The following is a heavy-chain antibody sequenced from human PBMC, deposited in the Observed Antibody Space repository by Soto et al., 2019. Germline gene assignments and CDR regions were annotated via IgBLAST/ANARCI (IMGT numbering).Heavy chain of an antibody. CDR3: ARTRGRGQWRDFYFDY. Sequence: SETLSLTCTVSGGPIAPFYWTWIRQSPGKGLESIGYVYYNGSTNYNPALKGRVTISLDTSKSQFSLRLSSVTAADTAVYYCARTRGRGQWRDFYFDYWGQGTLVTVSS. J-gene: IGHJ4*02. CDR2: VYYNGST. CDR1: GGPIAPFY. V-gene: IGHV4-59*12. D-gene: IGHD6-19*01.